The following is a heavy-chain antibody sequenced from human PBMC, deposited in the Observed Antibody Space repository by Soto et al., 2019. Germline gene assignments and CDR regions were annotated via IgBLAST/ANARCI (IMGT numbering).Heavy chain of an antibody. CDR2: IDPSDSYT. Sequence: PGESLKISCKGSGYSFTRYWISWVRQMPGKGLEWMGRIDPSDSYTNYSPSFQGHVTISGDKSISTAYLQWSSLKASDTAMYYCAIQGMSARPEFGMVFWGHAPPVTAP. CDR1: GYSFTRYW. V-gene: IGHV5-10-1*01. D-gene: IGHD5-18*01. CDR3: AIQGMSARPEFGMVF. J-gene: IGHJ6*02.